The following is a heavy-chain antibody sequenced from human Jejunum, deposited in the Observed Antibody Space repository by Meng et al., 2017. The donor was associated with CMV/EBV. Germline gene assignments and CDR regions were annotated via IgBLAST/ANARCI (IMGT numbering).Heavy chain of an antibody. Sequence: GMHWGGQAAGKGLEWVAAVRKDERTKDNAESGKGRLTITRDNSKNTMYLQMNNLSAEDTAVYYCAKEGIGRAGTGYYYYYGLDVWGQGTTVTVSS. V-gene: IGHV3-30*02. CDR2: VRKDERTK. J-gene: IGHJ6*02. CDR3: AKEGIGRAGTGYYYYYGLDV. CDR1: G. D-gene: IGHD6-13*01.